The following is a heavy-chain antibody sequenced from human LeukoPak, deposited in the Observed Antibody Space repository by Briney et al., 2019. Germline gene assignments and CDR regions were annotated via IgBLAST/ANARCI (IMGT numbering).Heavy chain of an antibody. Sequence: GASVKVSCKASGYTFTSYGISWVRQAPGQGLEWMGWISAYNGNTNYAQKLQGRVTMTTDTSTSTAYMELRSLRSDDTAVYYCAREGRYYYDSSGYYPMSYWGQGTLVTVSS. V-gene: IGHV1-18*01. CDR1: GYTFTSYG. J-gene: IGHJ4*02. CDR3: AREGRYYYDSSGYYPMSY. CDR2: ISAYNGNT. D-gene: IGHD3-22*01.